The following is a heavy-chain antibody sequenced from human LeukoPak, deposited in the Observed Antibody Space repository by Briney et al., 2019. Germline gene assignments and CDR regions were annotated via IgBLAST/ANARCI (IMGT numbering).Heavy chain of an antibody. V-gene: IGHV3-74*01. J-gene: IGHJ4*02. D-gene: IGHD3-22*01. CDR1: GFTFNIYW. CDR2: INFDGSTT. CDR3: ARTARSGGYWRDFDY. Sequence: PGGSLRLSCAASGFTFNIYWMHWVRQAPGKGLVWVSRINFDGSTTTYADSMKGRFTISRDNAENTLYLQMNSLRAEDTAVYYCARTARSGGYWRDFDYWGQGTLVTVSS.